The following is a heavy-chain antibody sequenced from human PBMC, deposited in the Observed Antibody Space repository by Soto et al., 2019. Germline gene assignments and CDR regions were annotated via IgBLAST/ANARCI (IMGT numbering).Heavy chain of an antibody. V-gene: IGHV1-24*01. CDR1: GYTLTELS. Sequence: ASVKVSCKVSGYTLTELSMHWVRQAPGKGLEWMGGFDPEDGETIYAQKFQGRVTMTEDTSTDTAYMELSSLRSEDTAVYYCATSIITIFGVVTRLDGMAVWGQGTTVTVSS. CDR2: FDPEDGET. D-gene: IGHD3-3*01. CDR3: ATSIITIFGVVTRLDGMAV. J-gene: IGHJ6*02.